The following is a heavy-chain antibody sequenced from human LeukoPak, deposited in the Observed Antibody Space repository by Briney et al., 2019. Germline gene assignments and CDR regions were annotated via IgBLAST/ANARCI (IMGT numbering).Heavy chain of an antibody. CDR1: EFTFSSYG. V-gene: IGHV3-74*01. J-gene: IGHJ3*02. D-gene: IGHD3-10*01. CDR2: ISPDGSTT. CDR3: ASAGAPYAFDI. Sequence: GGSLRLSCAASEFTFSSYGMHWVRQAPGKGLVWVSRISPDGSTTSYADSVKGRFTISRDNAKNTLYLQMKSLSAEDTAVYYCASAGAPYAFDIWGQGTMVTVSS.